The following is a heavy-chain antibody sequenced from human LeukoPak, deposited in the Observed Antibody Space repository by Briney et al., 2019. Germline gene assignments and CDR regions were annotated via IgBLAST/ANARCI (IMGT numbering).Heavy chain of an antibody. V-gene: IGHV3-7*01. CDR1: GFTFSNYW. CDR3: ARDSGYSTY. D-gene: IGHD6-13*01. Sequence: RGSLRLSCAASGFTFSNYWMNWVRQAPGKGLEWVANIKQDGNEKYYVDSLKGRFTISRDNAKNSLYLQMNSLRAEDTAVYYCARDSGYSTYWGQGTLVTVSS. CDR2: IKQDGNEK. J-gene: IGHJ4*02.